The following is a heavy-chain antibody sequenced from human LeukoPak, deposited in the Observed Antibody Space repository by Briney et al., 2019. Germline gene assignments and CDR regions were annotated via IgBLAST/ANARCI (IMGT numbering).Heavy chain of an antibody. V-gene: IGHV3-30*02. CDR2: IRFDGTNK. Sequence: GGSLRLSCAASGFTFSNYGMNWVRQAPGKGLEWVAFIRFDGTNKYYADSVKGRFTISRDNSKNTLYLQVNSLRAEDTAVYYCAKDLDSTSSDWSDFDYWGQGTLVTVSS. J-gene: IGHJ4*02. D-gene: IGHD6-19*01. CDR3: AKDLDSTSSDWSDFDY. CDR1: GFTFSNYG.